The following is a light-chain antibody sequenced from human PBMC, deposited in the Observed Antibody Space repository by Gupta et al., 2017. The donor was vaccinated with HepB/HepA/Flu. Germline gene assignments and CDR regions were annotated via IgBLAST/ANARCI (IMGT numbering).Light chain of an antibody. CDR3: QQYDRSPT. J-gene: IGKJ1*01. Sequence: EIVLTQSPRTLSLSPGERVTHPCRASQSVNNYLAWYQQKPGQAPRLLIYGSSSRATGIPDRFSGSGSGTDFTLTISRLEPEDFAVYYCQQYDRSPTFGQGTKVEIK. CDR1: QSVNNY. V-gene: IGKV3-20*01. CDR2: GSS.